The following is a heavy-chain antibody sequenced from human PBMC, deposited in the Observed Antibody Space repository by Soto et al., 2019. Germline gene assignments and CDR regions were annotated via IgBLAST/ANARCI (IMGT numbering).Heavy chain of an antibody. D-gene: IGHD6-25*01. V-gene: IGHV4-39*01. CDR3: ARRIATAASWFDP. CDR2: IYYSGST. CDR1: GYSISSSHYY. J-gene: IGHJ5*02. Sequence: PSETLSLTCTVCGYSISSSHYYWGWIRQPPGKGLEWIGSIYYSGSTYYNPSLKSRVAIFVDTSSNQFSLKLSSLTAADTAVYYCARRIATAASWFDPWGQGTLVTVSS.